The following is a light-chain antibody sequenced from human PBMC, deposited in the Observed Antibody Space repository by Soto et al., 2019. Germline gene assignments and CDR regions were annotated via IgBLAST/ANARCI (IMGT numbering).Light chain of an antibody. CDR2: GAS. CDR1: QSVSSS. J-gene: IGKJ1*01. V-gene: IGKV3-15*01. CDR3: QHFHNWPPWT. Sequence: EVVMTQSPDTLSVSPGERATLSCRASQSVSSSLAWYQQKPGQAPRLLIYGASTRAPGVPARFSGSGSGTEFTLTISSLQSEDVAVYYCQHFHNWPPWTFGQGTRVEIK.